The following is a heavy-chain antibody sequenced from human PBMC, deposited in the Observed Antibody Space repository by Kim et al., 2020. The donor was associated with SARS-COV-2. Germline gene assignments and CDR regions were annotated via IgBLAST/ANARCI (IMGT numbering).Heavy chain of an antibody. CDR3: AKDEEGFDP. CDR2: GSK. J-gene: IGHJ5*02. Sequence: GSKYYADSVKGRFTISRDNSKNSLYLQMNSLRTEDTALYYCAKDEEGFDPWGQGTLVTVSS. V-gene: IGHV3-43*01.